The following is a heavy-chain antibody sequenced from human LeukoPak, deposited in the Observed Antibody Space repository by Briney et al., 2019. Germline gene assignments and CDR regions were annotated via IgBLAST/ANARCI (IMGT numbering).Heavy chain of an antibody. J-gene: IGHJ4*02. V-gene: IGHV3-23*01. CDR2: ISGSGGSP. CDR3: AKLLYYYDSSQPY. Sequence: AGGSLRLSCAASGFTVSSNYMSWVRQAPGKGLEWVSSISGSGGSPYYADSVKGRFAISRGNAKHTLYLQMNSLRAEDTAVYYCAKLLYYYDSSQPYWGQGTLATVSS. CDR1: GFTVSSNY. D-gene: IGHD3-22*01.